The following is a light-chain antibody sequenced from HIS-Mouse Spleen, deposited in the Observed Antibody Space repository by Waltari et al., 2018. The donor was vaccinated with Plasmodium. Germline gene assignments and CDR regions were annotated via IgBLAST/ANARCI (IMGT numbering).Light chain of an antibody. J-gene: IGLJ2*01. CDR3: GTWDSSLSAGVV. CDR1: SSNIGNNY. CDR2: DKN. Sequence: QSVLTQPPSVSAAPGQKVTISCSGSSSNIGNNYVSWYQQLPGTAPKLLIDDKNKRPAGMSDRFAGAKSGASATLGITGLQTGDEADYYCGTWDSSLSAGVVFGGGTKLTVL. V-gene: IGLV1-51*01.